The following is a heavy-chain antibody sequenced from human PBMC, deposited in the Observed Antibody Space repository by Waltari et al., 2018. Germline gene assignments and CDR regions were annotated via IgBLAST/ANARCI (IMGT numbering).Heavy chain of an antibody. V-gene: IGHV1-2*04. Sequence: QVQLVQSGAEVKKPGASVKVSCKASGYTFTGYYMHWVRQAPGQGLEWMGWGNPNSCGTNYAQKFQGWVTRTRDTSISTAYMELSRLRSDDTAVYYCARAGHYDFYGMDVWGQGTTVTVSS. CDR1: GYTFTGYY. CDR3: ARAGHYDFYGMDV. CDR2: GNPNSCGT. D-gene: IGHD3-3*01. J-gene: IGHJ6*02.